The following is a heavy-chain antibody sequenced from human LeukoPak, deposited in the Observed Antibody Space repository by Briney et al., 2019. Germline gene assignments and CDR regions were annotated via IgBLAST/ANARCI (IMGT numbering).Heavy chain of an antibody. V-gene: IGHV4-34*01. Sequence: SETLSLTCAVYGGSFSGYYLSWIRQPPGKGLEWIGEINHSGSTNYNPSLKSRLTISVDTSKNQFSLKLRSVTAADTAVYYCARGRHDITMIVVVMTSVSYYLDVWGKGTTVTVS. J-gene: IGHJ6*03. D-gene: IGHD3-22*01. CDR2: INHSGST. CDR1: GGSFSGYY. CDR3: ARGRHDITMIVVVMTSVSYYLDV.